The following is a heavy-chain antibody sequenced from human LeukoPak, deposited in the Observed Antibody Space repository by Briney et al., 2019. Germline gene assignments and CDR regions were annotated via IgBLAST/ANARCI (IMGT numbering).Heavy chain of an antibody. D-gene: IGHD6-19*01. V-gene: IGHV4-4*07. CDR3: ATIAVAGHFDY. CDR2: IYTSGST. CDR1: GGSISSYY. Sequence: SETLSLTCTVSGGSISSYYWSWIRQPAGKELEWIGRIYTSGSTNYNPSLKSRVTMSVDTSKNQFSLKLSSVTAADTAVYYCATIAVAGHFDYWGQGTLVTVSS. J-gene: IGHJ4*02.